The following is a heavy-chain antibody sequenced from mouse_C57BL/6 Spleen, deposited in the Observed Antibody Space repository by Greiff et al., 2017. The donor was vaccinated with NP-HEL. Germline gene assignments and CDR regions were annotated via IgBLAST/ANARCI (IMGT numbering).Heavy chain of an antibody. CDR3: ARPVLYYDYDAEGYFDY. Sequence: QVQLKESGPELVKPGASVKISCKASGYAFSSSWMNWVKQRPGKGLEWIGRIYPGDGDTNYNGKFKGKATLTADKSSSTAYMQLSSLTSEDSAVDFCARPVLYYDYDAEGYFDYWGQGTTLTVSS. CDR1: GYAFSSSW. J-gene: IGHJ2*01. D-gene: IGHD2-4*01. V-gene: IGHV1-82*01. CDR2: IYPGDGDT.